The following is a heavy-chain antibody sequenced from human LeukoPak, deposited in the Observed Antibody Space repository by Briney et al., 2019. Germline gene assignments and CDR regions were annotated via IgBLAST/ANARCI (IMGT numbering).Heavy chain of an antibody. V-gene: IGHV1-18*01. Sequence: ASVKVSCKASGGTFSSYAISWVRQAPGQGLEWMGWISAYNGNTNYAQKLQGRVTMTTDTSTSTAYMELRSLRSDDTAVYYCAREQYLYYMDVWGKGTTVTVSS. CDR3: AREQYLYYMDV. CDR2: ISAYNGNT. D-gene: IGHD2-2*02. CDR1: GGTFSSYA. J-gene: IGHJ6*03.